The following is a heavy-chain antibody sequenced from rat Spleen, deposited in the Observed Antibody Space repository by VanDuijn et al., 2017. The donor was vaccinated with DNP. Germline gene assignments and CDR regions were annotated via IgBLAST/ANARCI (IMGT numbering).Heavy chain of an antibody. V-gene: IGHV5-20*01. D-gene: IGHD4-3*01. CDR2: IIYDGSRT. Sequence: EVQLVESGGGLVQPGRSLRLSCAASGFTFSNYDMAWVRQAPTKGLEWVATIIYDGSRTHYRDSVKGRFTISRDYAKTNLYLQMDSLRSEDTATYYCTTDNSGLNWFAFWGQGTLVTVSS. J-gene: IGHJ3*01. CDR1: GFTFSNYD. CDR3: TTDNSGLNWFAF.